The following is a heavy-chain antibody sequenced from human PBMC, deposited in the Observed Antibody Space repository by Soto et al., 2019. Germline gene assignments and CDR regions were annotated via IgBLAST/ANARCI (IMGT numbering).Heavy chain of an antibody. CDR1: GFSFSSYA. J-gene: IGHJ4*02. Sequence: GGSLRLSCAASGFSFSSYAMSWVRQAPGKGLEWVSAISGSGGSTNYADSVKGRFTISRDNSKNTLYLQMNSLRAEDTAVYYCAKGDYIMITFGGVKWDYWGQGTLVTVSS. CDR2: ISGSGGST. D-gene: IGHD3-16*01. CDR3: AKGDYIMITFGGVKWDY. V-gene: IGHV3-23*01.